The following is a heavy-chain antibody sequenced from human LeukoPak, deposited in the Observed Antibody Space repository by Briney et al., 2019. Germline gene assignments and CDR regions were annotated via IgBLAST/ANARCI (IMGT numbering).Heavy chain of an antibody. V-gene: IGHV3-30*04. Sequence: GGSLRLSCAASGFTFSSYAMHWVRQAPGKGLEWVAVISYDGSNKYYADSVKGRFTISRDNSKNTLYLQMNGLRAEDTAVYYCARDSGYYGLAFDYWGQGTLVTASS. D-gene: IGHD3-22*01. CDR3: ARDSGYYGLAFDY. CDR2: ISYDGSNK. CDR1: GFTFSSYA. J-gene: IGHJ4*02.